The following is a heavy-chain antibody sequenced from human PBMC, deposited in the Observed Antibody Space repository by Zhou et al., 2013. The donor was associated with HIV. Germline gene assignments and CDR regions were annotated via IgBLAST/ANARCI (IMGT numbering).Heavy chain of an antibody. V-gene: IGHV1-46*01. J-gene: IGHJ5*02. D-gene: IGHD2-2*02. Sequence: IQLVQSGAEVKKPGASVKVSCKASGYTFTSYYMHWVRQAPGQGLEWMGIINPSGGSTSYAQKFQGRVTMTRDTSTSTVYMELSSLRSEDTAVYYCARRDCSSTSCYTNWFDPWGQGTLVTVSS. CDR1: GYTFTSYY. CDR3: ARRDCSSTSCYTNWFDP. CDR2: INPSGGST.